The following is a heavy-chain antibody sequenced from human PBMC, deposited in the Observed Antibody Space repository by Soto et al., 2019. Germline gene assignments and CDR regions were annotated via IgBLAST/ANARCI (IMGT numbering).Heavy chain of an antibody. CDR2: ISESGHHT. CDR1: GFPSSTYA. Sequence: GGSLRLSCAASGFPSSTYALNWVRQAPGKGPEWVSTISESGHHTHYADSVKGRFTISRDKSKNTLSLQMNSLRVDDTAIYYCTKSDGCGGGACYTGTYYYFDVWGRGTMVTVSS. D-gene: IGHD3-16*02. CDR3: TKSDGCGGGACYTGTYYYFDV. V-gene: IGHV3-23*01. J-gene: IGHJ2*01.